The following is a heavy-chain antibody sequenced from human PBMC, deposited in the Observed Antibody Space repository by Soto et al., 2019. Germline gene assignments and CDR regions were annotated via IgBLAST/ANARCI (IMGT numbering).Heavy chain of an antibody. CDR3: AGGGRYGDYGWFDP. Sequence: QVQLVQSGAEVKKPGSSVKVSCKASGGTFSSYAISWVRQAPGQGLEWMGGIIPIFGTANYAQKFQGRVTITADESTSTANMALSRRRSEDTAVCYWAGGGRYGDYGWFDPWGQGTLVPVSS. CDR2: IIPIFGTA. D-gene: IGHD4-17*01. J-gene: IGHJ5*02. CDR1: GGTFSSYA. V-gene: IGHV1-69*12.